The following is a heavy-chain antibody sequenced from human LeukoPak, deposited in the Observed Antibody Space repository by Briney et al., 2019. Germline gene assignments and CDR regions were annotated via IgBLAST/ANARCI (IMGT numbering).Heavy chain of an antibody. CDR3: ARDGVVVTAIPVYYFDY. CDR1: GYTFTSYY. V-gene: IGHV1-46*01. Sequence: ASVKVACKASGYTFTSYYMHWVRQAPGQGLEWMGIINPSGGSTSYAQKFQVRVTMTRDTSTSTVYMELSSLRSEDTAVYYCARDGVVVTAIPVYYFDYWGQGTLVTVSS. D-gene: IGHD2-21*02. J-gene: IGHJ4*02. CDR2: INPSGGST.